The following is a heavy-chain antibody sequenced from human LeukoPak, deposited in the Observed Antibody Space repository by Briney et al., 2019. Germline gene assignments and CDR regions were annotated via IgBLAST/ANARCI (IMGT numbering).Heavy chain of an antibody. Sequence: PGGSLRLSCAASGFTFGSHWMIWVRQAPGEGLEWVANINQGGSVTRYVDSVRGRFTIYRDNAKNSLYLQMNSLRVEDTAVYYCATVRGIAAAGKARFDPWGQGTLVTVSS. J-gene: IGHJ5*02. CDR3: ATVRGIAAAGKARFDP. CDR1: GFTFGSHW. CDR2: INQGGSVT. D-gene: IGHD6-13*01. V-gene: IGHV3-7*03.